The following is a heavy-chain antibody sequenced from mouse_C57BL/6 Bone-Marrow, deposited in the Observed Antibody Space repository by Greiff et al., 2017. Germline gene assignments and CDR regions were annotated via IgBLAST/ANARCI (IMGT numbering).Heavy chain of an antibody. J-gene: IGHJ2*01. CDR1: GYTFTSYG. CDR2: IYPRSGNN. V-gene: IGHV1-81*01. Sequence: VQLQQSGAELARPGASVKLSCKASGYTFTSYGISWVKQRTGQGLEWIGEIYPRSGNNYYNEKFKGKATLTADKSSSTAYMELRSRTSEDSAVYFCARLGVVATLYYFDYWGQGTTLTVSS. CDR3: ARLGVVATLYYFDY. D-gene: IGHD1-1*01.